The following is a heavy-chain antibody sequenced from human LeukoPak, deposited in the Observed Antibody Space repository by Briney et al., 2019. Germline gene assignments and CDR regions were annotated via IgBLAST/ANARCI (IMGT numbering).Heavy chain of an antibody. D-gene: IGHD6-6*01. Sequence: SETLSLTCTVSGGSIFSSTYYWGWIRQPPGKGLEWIGSIYYSGSTYYNPSLKSRVTMSVDTSKNQFSLKLTSETAADTAVYDCARLGSSSPNWYFDLWGHGTLVTVSS. V-gene: IGHV4-39*01. CDR2: IYYSGST. CDR3: ARLGSSSPNWYFDL. CDR1: GGSIFSSTYY. J-gene: IGHJ2*01.